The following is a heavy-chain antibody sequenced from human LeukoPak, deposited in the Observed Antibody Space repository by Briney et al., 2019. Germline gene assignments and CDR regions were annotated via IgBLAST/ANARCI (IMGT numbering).Heavy chain of an antibody. CDR2: INHSGST. D-gene: IGHD4-11*01. Sequence: SETLSPTCAVYGGSFSGYYWSWIRQPPGKGLEWIGEINHSGSTNYNPSLKSRVTISVDTSKNQFSLKLSSVTAADTAVYYCVRYSASLSNWFDPWGQGTLVTVSS. V-gene: IGHV4-34*01. CDR3: VRYSASLSNWFDP. CDR1: GGSFSGYY. J-gene: IGHJ5*02.